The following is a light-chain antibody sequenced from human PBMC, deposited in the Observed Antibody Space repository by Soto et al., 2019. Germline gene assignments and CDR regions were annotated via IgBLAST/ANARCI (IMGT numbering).Light chain of an antibody. V-gene: IGKV3-15*01. CDR3: QQYNTCPIT. CDR1: QSVGTL. Sequence: VMTQSPVTQSVSPGERATLSCRASQSVGTLLAWYQQKPAQAPRLLIYGASTRVTGIPARFSGSGSGTEFTLPISGLKSEDPAVYDCQQYNTCPITFGKGTRWKIK. J-gene: IGKJ5*01. CDR2: GAS.